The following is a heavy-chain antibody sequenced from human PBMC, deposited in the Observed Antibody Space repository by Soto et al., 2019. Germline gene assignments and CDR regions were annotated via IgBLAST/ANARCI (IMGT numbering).Heavy chain of an antibody. V-gene: IGHV1-69*12. D-gene: IGHD2-2*01. CDR1: GDTFSTYS. CDR2: IIPRSAKS. CDR3: AREGLVLVPTTVNSDYYYYAMDV. Sequence: QVQLVQSGAEVKKPGSSVKVSCKASGDTFSTYSITWTQQVPGQGLEWMGGIIPRSAKSNYAQKFQGRVTITADESTSTAYMELSSLRSEDTAVYYCAREGLVLVPTTVNSDYYYYAMDVWGQGTTVTVSS. J-gene: IGHJ6*02.